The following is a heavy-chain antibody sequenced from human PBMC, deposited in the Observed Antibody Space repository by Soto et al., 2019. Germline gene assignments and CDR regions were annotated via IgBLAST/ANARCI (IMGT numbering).Heavy chain of an antibody. Sequence: SETLSLTCTVSGGSISTSSYFWAWIRRPPGKGLEWIGSIDYRGSIYNNPSLKSRVTISVDTSKNHFSLKLDSVTAADTALYYCSRRAPEGFDPWGQGTLVTVSS. J-gene: IGHJ5*02. V-gene: IGHV4-39*02. CDR3: SRRAPEGFDP. CDR1: GGSISTSSYF. CDR2: IDYRGSI.